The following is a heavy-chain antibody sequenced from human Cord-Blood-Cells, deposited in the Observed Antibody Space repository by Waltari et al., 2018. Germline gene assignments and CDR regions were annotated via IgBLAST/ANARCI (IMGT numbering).Heavy chain of an antibody. D-gene: IGHD7-27*01. J-gene: IGHJ4*02. CDR2: ISGSGGST. CDR1: GFTFSSYA. V-gene: IGHV3-23*01. CDR3: AKVGGESFASDPDFDY. Sequence: EVQLLESGGGLVQPGGSLRLSCAAYGFTFSSYAMSWVRQAPGKGLGRVSAISGSGGSTYYADSVKGRFTISRDNSKNTLYLQMNSLRAEDTAVYYCAKVGGESFASDPDFDYWGQGTLVTVSS.